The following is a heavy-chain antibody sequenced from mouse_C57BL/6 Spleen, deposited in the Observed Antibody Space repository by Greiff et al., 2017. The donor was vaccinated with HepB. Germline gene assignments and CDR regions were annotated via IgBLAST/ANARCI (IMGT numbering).Heavy chain of an antibody. CDR1: GYTFTSYW. CDR3: ASLYAWFAY. D-gene: IGHD2-12*01. V-gene: IGHV1-64*01. Sequence: QVQLKQPGAELVKPGASVKLSCKASGYTFTSYWMHWVKQRPGQGLEWIGMIHPNSGSTNYNEKFKSKATLTVDKSSSTAYMQLSSLTSEDSAVYYCASLYAWFAYWGQGTLVTVSA. CDR2: IHPNSGST. J-gene: IGHJ3*01.